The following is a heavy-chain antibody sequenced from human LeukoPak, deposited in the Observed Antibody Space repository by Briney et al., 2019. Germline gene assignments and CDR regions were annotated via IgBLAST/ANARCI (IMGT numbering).Heavy chain of an antibody. D-gene: IGHD2-15*01. V-gene: IGHV5-51*01. CDR1: GYIFTSYW. CDR3: TRPGTSGYYSVDY. CDR2: IYPGDSNT. Sequence: GESLKISCKGSGYIFTSYWIGWVRQMPGKGLEWMGIIYPGDSNTRYSPSFQGQVTISADKSISTAYLQWSSLRASDTAVYYCTRPGTSGYYSVDYWAREPWSPSPQ. J-gene: IGHJ4*02.